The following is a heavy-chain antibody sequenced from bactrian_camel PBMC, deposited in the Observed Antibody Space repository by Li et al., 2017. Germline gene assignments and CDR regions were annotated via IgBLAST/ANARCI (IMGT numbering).Heavy chain of an antibody. CDR1: GFTFSSYW. D-gene: IGHD6*01. CDR2: IRDGTS. Sequence: QLVESGGGLVQPGGSLRLSCAASGFTFSSYWVYWVHQAPGKGLEWVSSIRDGTSGYAASVKGRFTGSTDNDKNTVYLQMNNLKPEDTAVYYCVLWDSPMGVTVVPNEGGQGTQVTVS. V-gene: IGHV3S25*01. CDR3: VLWDSPMGVTVVPNE. J-gene: IGHJ4*01.